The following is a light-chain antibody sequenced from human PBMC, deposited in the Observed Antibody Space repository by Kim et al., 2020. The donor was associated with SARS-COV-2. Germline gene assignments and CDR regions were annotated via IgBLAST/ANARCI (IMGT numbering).Light chain of an antibody. CDR1: QSISSN. CDR2: GAS. CDR3: QQYDDGWT. Sequence: PGERAPPSCRAHQSISSNLAWYQQRPGQAPRVLIFGASTRATGIPARFSGSGSGTEFTLTISSLQSEDFTIYYCQQYDDGWTFGQGTKVEIK. J-gene: IGKJ1*01. V-gene: IGKV3-15*01.